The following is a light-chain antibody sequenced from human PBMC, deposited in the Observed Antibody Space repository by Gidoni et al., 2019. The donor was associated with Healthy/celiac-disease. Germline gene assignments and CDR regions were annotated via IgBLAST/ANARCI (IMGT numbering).Light chain of an antibody. J-gene: IGKJ1*01. V-gene: IGKV1-5*03. CDR3: QQYNSYRT. Sequence: DIQMTQSPSTLSASVGDRVTITCRASQSISSWLAWYQQKPGKAPKLLIYKASSLESEVPSRFSGSGSGTEFTLTSSSLQPDDFATYYCQQYNSYRTFGQGTKVEIK. CDR1: QSISSW. CDR2: KAS.